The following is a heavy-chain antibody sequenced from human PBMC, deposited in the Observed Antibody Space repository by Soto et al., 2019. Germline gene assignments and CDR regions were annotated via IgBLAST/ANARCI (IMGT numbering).Heavy chain of an antibody. V-gene: IGHV3-74*01. CDR3: ARLYVDTAMVDNDYYYYGMDV. CDR2: INSDGSST. CDR1: GFTFSSYW. J-gene: IGHJ6*02. Sequence: GGSLRLSCAACGFTFSSYWMHGVRQAPGKGLVWVSRINSDGSSTSYADSVKGRFTISRDNAKNTLYLQMNSLRAEDTAVYYCARLYVDTAMVDNDYYYYGMDVWGQGTTVTVSS. D-gene: IGHD5-18*01.